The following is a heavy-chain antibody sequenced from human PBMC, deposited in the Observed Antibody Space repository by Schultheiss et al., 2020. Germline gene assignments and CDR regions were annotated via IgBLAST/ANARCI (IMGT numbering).Heavy chain of an antibody. CDR3: ARDFWSGKTSYGMDV. J-gene: IGHJ6*02. CDR2: ISYDGSNK. D-gene: IGHD3-3*01. CDR1: GFTFSSYG. Sequence: GGSLRLSCAASGFTFSSYGMHWVRQAPGKGLEWVAVISYDGSNKYYADSVKGRFTISRDNSKNTLYLQMNSLRAEDTAVYYCARDFWSGKTSYGMDVWGQGTTVTVSS. V-gene: IGHV3-30*03.